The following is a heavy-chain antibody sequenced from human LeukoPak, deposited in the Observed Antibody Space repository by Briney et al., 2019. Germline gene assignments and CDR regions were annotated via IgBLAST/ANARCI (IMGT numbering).Heavy chain of an antibody. CDR3: ARSSPFYI. J-gene: IGHJ3*02. CDR1: GCILSSNS. Sequence: PEGTLTLSCGASGCILSSNSLNCFRHAPGRGVELFSYISSSSSTIYYADSVKGRFTISRDNAKNSLYLQISSLRDEDTAVYYCARSSPFYIWGQGKMVTVSS. CDR2: ISSSSSTI. V-gene: IGHV3-48*02.